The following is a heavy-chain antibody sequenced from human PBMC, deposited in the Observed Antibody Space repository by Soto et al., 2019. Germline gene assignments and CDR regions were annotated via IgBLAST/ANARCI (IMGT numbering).Heavy chain of an antibody. D-gene: IGHD2-2*01. J-gene: IGHJ6*02. CDR3: ARVGCSSTNCYYYYYYGMDV. Sequence: QVQLVQSGAEVKKPGSSVKVSCKASGGTFSSYAISWVRQAPGQGLEWMGGIIPICGTANYAQKFQGRVTITADESTSTAYMELSSLRSEDTAVYYCARVGCSSTNCYYYYYYGMDVWGQGTTVTVSS. V-gene: IGHV1-69*01. CDR1: GGTFSSYA. CDR2: IIPICGTA.